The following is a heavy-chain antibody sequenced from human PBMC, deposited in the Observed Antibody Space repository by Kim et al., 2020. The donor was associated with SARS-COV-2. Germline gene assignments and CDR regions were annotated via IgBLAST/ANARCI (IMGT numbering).Heavy chain of an antibody. J-gene: IGHJ6*02. CDR3: ARVDSGYDSYYYYGMDV. CDR2: IYYSGST. Sequence: SETLSLTCTVSGGSISSSSYYWGWIRQPPGKGLEWIGSIYYSGSTYYNPSLKSRVTISVDTSKNQFSLKLSSVTAADTAVYYCARVDSGYDSYYYYGMDVWGQGTTVTVSS. D-gene: IGHD5-12*01. CDR1: GGSISSSSYY. V-gene: IGHV4-39*01.